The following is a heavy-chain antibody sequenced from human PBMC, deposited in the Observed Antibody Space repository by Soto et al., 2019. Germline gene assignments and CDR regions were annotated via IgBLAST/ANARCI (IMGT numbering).Heavy chain of an antibody. CDR2: IKTDGSST. Sequence: EAQLVESGGGLVQPGGSWRLSCAASGFTFSSYWMHWVRQAPGKGLVWVSRIKTDGSSTNYADSWEGRFTNSRDNAKNTRYLEMNSLTDEDTAVYYCVRGVRKHYGFDVWGQGTMVTVSS. D-gene: IGHD4-17*01. J-gene: IGHJ3*01. CDR1: GFTFSSYW. V-gene: IGHV3-74*01. CDR3: VRGVRKHYGFDV.